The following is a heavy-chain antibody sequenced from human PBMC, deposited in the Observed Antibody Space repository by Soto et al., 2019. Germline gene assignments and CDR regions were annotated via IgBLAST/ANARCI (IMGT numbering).Heavy chain of an antibody. D-gene: IGHD5-18*01. Sequence: EVQLVQSGGGLVQPGGSLRLSCAASGFTFSNYEMNWVRQAPGKGLEWVSNIDSSGGTIYYADSVKGRFTISRDNAKNSLYLQMNSLRVEDTAVYYCASLWGRQLWLPTPWGQGTQVTVSS. CDR3: ASLWGRQLWLPTP. V-gene: IGHV3-48*03. J-gene: IGHJ1*01. CDR1: GFTFSNYE. CDR2: IDSSGGTI.